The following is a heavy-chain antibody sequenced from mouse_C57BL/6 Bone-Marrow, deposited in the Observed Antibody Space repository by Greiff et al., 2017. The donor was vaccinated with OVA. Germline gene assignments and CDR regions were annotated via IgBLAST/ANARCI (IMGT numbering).Heavy chain of an antibody. CDR3: SRHGRYWYFDV. CDR2: ISNGGGST. Sequence: EVQLVESGGGLVQPGGSLKLSCAASGFTFSDYYMYWVRQTPEKRLEWVAYISNGGGSTYYPDTVKGRFTISRDNAKNSLYLQMIRLRSEDTAMYYVSRHGRYWYFDVWGTGTTVTVSS. V-gene: IGHV5-12*01. J-gene: IGHJ1*03. CDR1: GFTFSDYY. D-gene: IGHD4-1*01.